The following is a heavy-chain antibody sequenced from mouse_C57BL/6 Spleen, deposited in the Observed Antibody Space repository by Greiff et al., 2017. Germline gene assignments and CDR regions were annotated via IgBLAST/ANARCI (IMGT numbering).Heavy chain of an antibody. Sequence: QVQLQQPGAELVKPGASVKLSCKASGYTFTSYWMQWVKQRPGQGLEWIGEIDPSDSYTNYNQKFKGKATLTVDTSSSTAYMQLSSLTSEDSAVYYCARLLDGYYGDWFAYWGQGTLVTVSA. D-gene: IGHD2-3*01. CDR2: IDPSDSYT. J-gene: IGHJ3*01. V-gene: IGHV1-50*01. CDR3: ARLLDGYYGDWFAY. CDR1: GYTFTSYW.